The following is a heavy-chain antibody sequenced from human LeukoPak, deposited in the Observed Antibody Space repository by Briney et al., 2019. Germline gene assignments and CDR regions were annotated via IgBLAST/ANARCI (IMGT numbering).Heavy chain of an antibody. Sequence: SETLSLTCTVSGGSISSYYWSWIRQPPGKELEWIGYIYYSGSTNYNPSLKSRVTISVDTSKNQFSLKLSSVTAADTAVYYCARDVGYYFDYWGQGTLVTVSS. V-gene: IGHV4-59*01. CDR1: GGSISSYY. CDR2: IYYSGST. CDR3: ARDVGYYFDY. J-gene: IGHJ4*02.